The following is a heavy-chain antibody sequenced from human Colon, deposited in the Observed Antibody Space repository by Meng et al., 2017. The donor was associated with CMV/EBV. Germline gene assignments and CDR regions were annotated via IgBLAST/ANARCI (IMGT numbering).Heavy chain of an antibody. CDR3: AGGTYQAWEVLYF. CDR1: GASYSNYY. D-gene: IGHD3-10*01. J-gene: IGHJ4*02. Sequence: QVHLQRWGPGLLKPSETRALTCVVSGASYSNYYWSWIRQSPGKGLEWIGDIHQSGITNHNPSLKSRVTISIDTSKNQFSLKLSSVTAADTALYYCAGGTYQAWEVLYFWGQGTLVTVSS. CDR2: IHQSGIT. V-gene: IGHV4-34*01.